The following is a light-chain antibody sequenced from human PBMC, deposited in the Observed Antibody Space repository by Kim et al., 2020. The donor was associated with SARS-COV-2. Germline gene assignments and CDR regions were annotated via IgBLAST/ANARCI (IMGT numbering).Light chain of an antibody. CDR3: QQYYTTPIT. V-gene: IGKV4-1*01. Sequence: ATITCKSSQSVLYSSNNRNNLSWDPQKPGQHRSLLIYGASSRKSGVPDRFGGSLYGTDSTLTSSSLQAEDVAVYYCQQYYTTPITFGQGTRLEIK. CDR2: GAS. J-gene: IGKJ5*01. CDR1: QSVLYSSNNRNN.